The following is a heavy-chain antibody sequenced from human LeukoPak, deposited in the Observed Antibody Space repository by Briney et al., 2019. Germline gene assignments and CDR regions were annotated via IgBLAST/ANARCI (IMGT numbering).Heavy chain of an antibody. D-gene: IGHD1-1*01. J-gene: IGHJ3*02. V-gene: IGHV3-7*01. CDR1: GFTFSTYW. CDR3: ARDPPYTTGAAFDI. CDR2: INEDGTDK. Sequence: PGGSLRLSCAASGFTFSTYWMTWVRQAPGKGLEWVVDINEDGTDKHYVDSVTGRFTISRDNAKNSLYLQMNSLRADDTAVYYCARDPPYTTGAAFDIWGRGTMVTVSS.